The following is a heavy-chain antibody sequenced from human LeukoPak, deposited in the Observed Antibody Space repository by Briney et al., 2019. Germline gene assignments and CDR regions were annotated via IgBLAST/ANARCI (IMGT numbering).Heavy chain of an antibody. J-gene: IGHJ4*02. V-gene: IGHV1-69*01. CDR3: AGASGPPYYFDY. CDR1: GGTFSSYA. Sequence: SVKVSCKASGGTFSSYAISWVRQAPGQGLEWMGGIIPIFGTANYAQKFQGRVTITADESTSTAYMELSSLRSEDTAAYYCAGASGPPYYFDYWGQGTLVTVSS. CDR2: IIPIFGTA.